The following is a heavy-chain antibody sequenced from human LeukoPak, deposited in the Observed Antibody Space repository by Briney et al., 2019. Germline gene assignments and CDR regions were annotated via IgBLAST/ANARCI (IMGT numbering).Heavy chain of an antibody. D-gene: IGHD3-10*01. V-gene: IGHV3-21*01. J-gene: IGHJ4*02. CDR1: GFTFSSDS. CDR3: ARDLGRFGDFDY. Sequence: GGSLRLSCAASGFTFSSDSMNWVRQAPGKGLEWVSSISSSSSYIYYADSVKGRFTISRDNAKNSLYLQMNSLRAEDTAVYYRARDLGRFGDFDYWGQGTLVTVSS. CDR2: ISSSSSYI.